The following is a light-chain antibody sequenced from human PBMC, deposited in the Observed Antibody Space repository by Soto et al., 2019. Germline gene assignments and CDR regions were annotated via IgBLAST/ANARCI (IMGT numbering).Light chain of an antibody. J-gene: IGLJ2*01. CDR2: DTY. CDR1: NSNIGAGYD. V-gene: IGLV1-40*01. Sequence: QSVLTQPPSVSGAPGQRVTISCTGSNSNIGAGYDVHWYQQLPGTAPKLLIYDTYNRPSGVPDRFSGSKSGTSASLAIAGLQGDDEADYYCQSYDSSLSGSVFGGGTKLTVL. CDR3: QSYDSSLSGSV.